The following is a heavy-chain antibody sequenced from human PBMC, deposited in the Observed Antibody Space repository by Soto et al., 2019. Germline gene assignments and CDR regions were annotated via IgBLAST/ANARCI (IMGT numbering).Heavy chain of an antibody. CDR1: GGTFSSYA. CDR3: ARLRGIAVAGTGVPPSDY. Sequence: QVQLVQSGAEVKKPGSSVKVSCKASGGTFSSYAISWMRQAPGQGLEWMGGIIPIFGTANYAQKFQGRVTITADEATSNAYMELSSLRSEDTAVYYCARLRGIAVAGTGVPPSDYWGQGTLVTVSS. D-gene: IGHD6-19*01. V-gene: IGHV1-69*12. J-gene: IGHJ4*02. CDR2: IIPIFGTA.